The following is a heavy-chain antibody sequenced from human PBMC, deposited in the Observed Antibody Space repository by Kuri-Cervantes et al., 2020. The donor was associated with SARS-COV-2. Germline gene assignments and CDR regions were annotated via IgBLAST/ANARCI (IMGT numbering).Heavy chain of an antibody. V-gene: IGHV4-39*07. J-gene: IGHJ6*02. CDR3: ASGLSQAPRSPHYDFWSGYLNSHYYYYGMDV. CDR2: INHSGST. CDR1: GGSISSSSYY. Sequence: SETLSLTCTVSGGSISSSSYYWSWIRQPPGKGLEWIGEINHSGSTNYNPSLKSRVTISVDTSKNQFSLKLSSVTAADTAVYYCASGLSQAPRSPHYDFWSGYLNSHYYYYGMDVWGQGTTVTVSS. D-gene: IGHD3-3*01.